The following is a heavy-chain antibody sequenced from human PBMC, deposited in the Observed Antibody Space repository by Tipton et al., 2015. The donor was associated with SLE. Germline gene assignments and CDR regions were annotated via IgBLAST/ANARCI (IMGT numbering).Heavy chain of an antibody. Sequence: TLSLTCSVSGGSISSSGYYWGWIRQPPGKGLEWIGTIYYSGGTSDNPSLKSRVTISVDTSKNQFSLKLNSVTAGDTAVYYCARQGTTRSPFDYWGQGTLVTVSS. CDR1: GGSISSSGYY. D-gene: IGHD1-14*01. J-gene: IGHJ4*02. CDR2: IYYSGGT. CDR3: ARQGTTRSPFDY. V-gene: IGHV4-39*07.